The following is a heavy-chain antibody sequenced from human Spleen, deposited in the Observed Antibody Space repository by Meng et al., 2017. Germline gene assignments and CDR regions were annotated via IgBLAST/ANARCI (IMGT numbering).Heavy chain of an antibody. J-gene: IGHJ3*02. CDR2: INHSGST. CDR3: ARAGITMVRGVTAFDI. V-gene: IGHV4-34*01. D-gene: IGHD3-10*01. CDR1: GGSFSGYY. Sequence: SETLSLTCAVYGGSFSGYYWSWIRQPPGKGLEWIGEINHSGSTNYNPSLKSRVTISVDTSKNQFSLKLSSVTAADTAVYYCARAGITMVRGVTAFDIWGQGTMVTVSS.